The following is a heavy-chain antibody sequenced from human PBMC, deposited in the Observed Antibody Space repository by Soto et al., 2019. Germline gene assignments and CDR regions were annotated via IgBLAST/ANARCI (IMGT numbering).Heavy chain of an antibody. Sequence: GGSLRLSCAASGFTFSSYDMHWVRQATGKGLEWVSAIGTAGDTYYPGSVKGRFTISRENAKNSLYLQMNSLRAGDTAVYYCAAVPNYCSGGSCESEFQHWGQGTLVTVSS. D-gene: IGHD2-15*01. CDR3: AAVPNYCSGGSCESEFQH. CDR2: IGTAGDT. J-gene: IGHJ1*01. V-gene: IGHV3-13*01. CDR1: GFTFSSYD.